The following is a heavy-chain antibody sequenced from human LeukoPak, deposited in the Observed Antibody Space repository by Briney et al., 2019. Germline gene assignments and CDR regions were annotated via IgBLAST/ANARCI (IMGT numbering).Heavy chain of an antibody. Sequence: GASVKVSCKASGGTFSSYAISWVRQAPGQGLEWMGGIIPIFGTANYAQKFQGRVTITADKSTSTAYMELSSLRSEDTAVYYCARGGYGDYGSLYYYYMDVWGKGTTVTVSS. CDR2: IIPIFGTA. CDR1: GGTFSSYA. CDR3: ARGGYGDYGSLYYYYMDV. V-gene: IGHV1-69*06. D-gene: IGHD4-17*01. J-gene: IGHJ6*03.